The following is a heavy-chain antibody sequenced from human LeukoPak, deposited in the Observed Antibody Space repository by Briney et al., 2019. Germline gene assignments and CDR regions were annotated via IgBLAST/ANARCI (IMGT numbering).Heavy chain of an antibody. V-gene: IGHV3-30-3*02. D-gene: IGHD3-3*02. Sequence: PGGSLRLSCAVSGFIFSTYAMHWVRQAPGKGLEWVAVISYHGRDQYYADSVKGRFTISRDNSKNTLYLQMNSLRAEDTAVYYCAKDRRISHCCFPLDYWGQGTLVTVSS. CDR1: GFIFSTYA. CDR3: AKDRRISHCCFPLDY. J-gene: IGHJ4*02. CDR2: ISYHGRDQ.